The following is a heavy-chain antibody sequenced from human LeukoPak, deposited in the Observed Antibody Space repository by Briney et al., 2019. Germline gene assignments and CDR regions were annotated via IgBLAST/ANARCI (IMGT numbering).Heavy chain of an antibody. Sequence: GGSLRLSCAASQFTFTSYAMSWVRQAPGKGLEWVSSISGSGGSTYYTDSVKGRFTVSRDNSKNTLYLQMNSLRADDTAEYYCAKAISRAYFHLDYWGQGTLVTVSS. CDR2: ISGSGGST. J-gene: IGHJ4*02. V-gene: IGHV3-23*01. CDR3: AKAISRAYFHLDY. CDR1: QFTFTSYA. D-gene: IGHD3-9*01.